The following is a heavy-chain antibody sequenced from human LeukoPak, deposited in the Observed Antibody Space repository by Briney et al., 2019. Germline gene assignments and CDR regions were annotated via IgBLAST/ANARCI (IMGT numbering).Heavy chain of an antibody. J-gene: IGHJ4*02. CDR2: INHSGST. CDR1: GGSFSGYY. Sequence: KPSETLSLTCAVYGGSFSGYYWSWIRQPPGKGLEWIGEINHSGSTNYNPPLKSRVTISVDTSKNQFSLKLSSVTAADTAVYYCAREDFWSGYYIWGQGTLVTVSS. CDR3: AREDFWSGYYI. V-gene: IGHV4-34*01. D-gene: IGHD3-3*01.